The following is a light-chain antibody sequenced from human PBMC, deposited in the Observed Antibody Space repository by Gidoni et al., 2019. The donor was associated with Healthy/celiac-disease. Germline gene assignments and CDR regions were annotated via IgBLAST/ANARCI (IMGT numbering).Light chain of an antibody. V-gene: IGLV1-47*01. CDR3: AAWDDSLSGPV. J-gene: IGLJ2*01. CDR2: RNT. Sequence: QSVLTPPPSASVTPGQRVTISCSGSSSNIGSNYVYWYQQLPGTAPKLLIYRNTQRPSGVPDRFSGSKSGTSASLAISGLRSEDEADYYCAAWDDSLSGPVFGGGTKLTVL. CDR1: SSNIGSNY.